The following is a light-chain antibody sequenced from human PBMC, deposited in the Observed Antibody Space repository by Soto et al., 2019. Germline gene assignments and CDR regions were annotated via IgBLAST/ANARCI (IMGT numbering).Light chain of an antibody. CDR3: QQYGSSPYT. CDR1: QSVSSSY. J-gene: IGKJ2*01. V-gene: IGKV3-20*01. Sequence: EIVLTQPPGTLSLSPGERATLSCRASQSVSSSYLAWYQQKPGQAPRLLIYGASIRATGIPDRFSGSGSGTDFTLTISRLEPEEFAVYYYQQYGSSPYTFSHATKLESK. CDR2: GAS.